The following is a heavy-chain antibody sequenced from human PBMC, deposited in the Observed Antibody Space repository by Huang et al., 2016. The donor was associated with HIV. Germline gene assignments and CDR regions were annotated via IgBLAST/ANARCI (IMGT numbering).Heavy chain of an antibody. D-gene: IGHD3-10*01. CDR3: ARLPGSITMIRGVITDPY. CDR1: GGSIRSDNYY. Sequence: QLQLQESGPGLVKPSETLSLTCTVSGGSIRSDNYYWGWIRQPPGKGLEWMGSIYYSGSTYYNPSLKRRVTITVDTSKNHCSLRMRSVTAADTAVYYCARLPGSITMIRGVITDPYWGQGTLVTVSS. CDR2: IYYSGST. V-gene: IGHV4-39*02. J-gene: IGHJ4*02.